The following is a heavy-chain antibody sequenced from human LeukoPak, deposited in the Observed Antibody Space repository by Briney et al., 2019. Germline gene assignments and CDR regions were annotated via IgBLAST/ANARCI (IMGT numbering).Heavy chain of an antibody. Sequence: GGSLRLSCAASGFTFPNYGMHWVRQAPAKGLEWVAVIWHDGRNKYYADSVKGRFTISRDNSKNTLYLQMNSLRAEDTAVYYCARGDEYSSSSSYYYYMDVWGKGTTVTVSS. CDR1: GFTFPNYG. V-gene: IGHV3-33*01. CDR2: IWHDGRNK. CDR3: ARGDEYSSSSSYYYYMDV. J-gene: IGHJ6*03. D-gene: IGHD6-6*01.